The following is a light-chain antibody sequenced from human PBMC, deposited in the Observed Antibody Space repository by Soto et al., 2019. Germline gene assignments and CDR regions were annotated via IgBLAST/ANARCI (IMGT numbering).Light chain of an antibody. V-gene: IGLV2-14*01. CDR2: EDT. Sequence: QSVLTQPASVSGSPGQSIAISCTGTSGDVGGYDYVSWYQQHPDKAPKLMIYEDTKRPSWVSNRFSGSKSGNTASLTISGLQPEDEADYYCSSHTSGSTRVFGSGTKVTVL. J-gene: IGLJ1*01. CDR1: SGDVGGYDY. CDR3: SSHTSGSTRV.